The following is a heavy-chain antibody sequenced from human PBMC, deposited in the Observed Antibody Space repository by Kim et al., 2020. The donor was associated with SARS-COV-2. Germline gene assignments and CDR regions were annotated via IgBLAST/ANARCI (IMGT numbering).Heavy chain of an antibody. V-gene: IGHV3-48*03. CDR2: ISSSGSAV. CDR3: AANGGDFFDY. CDR1: GFTFSSYE. J-gene: IGHJ4*02. D-gene: IGHD3-16*01. Sequence: GGSLRLSCTASGFTFSSYEFNWVRQAPGKGLEWLSYISSSGSAVYYADSVKVRFTMSRDNARKLVYLQMNNVGAEDTAVYYCAANGGDFFDYWGQGTLVTVSS.